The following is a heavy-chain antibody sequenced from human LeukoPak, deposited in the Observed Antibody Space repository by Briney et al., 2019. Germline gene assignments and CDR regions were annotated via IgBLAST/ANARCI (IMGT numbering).Heavy chain of an antibody. CDR2: INPNSGGT. J-gene: IGHJ4*02. CDR1: GYTFTGYY. Sequence: ASVKVSCKASGYTFTGYYMHWVRQAPGQGLEWMGWINPNSGGTNYAQKFQGRVTMTRDTSISTVYMELSRLRSDDTAVYYCARGSRNYYDSSGYSRFDYWGQGTLVTVSS. CDR3: ARGSRNYYDSSGYSRFDY. D-gene: IGHD3-22*01. V-gene: IGHV1-2*02.